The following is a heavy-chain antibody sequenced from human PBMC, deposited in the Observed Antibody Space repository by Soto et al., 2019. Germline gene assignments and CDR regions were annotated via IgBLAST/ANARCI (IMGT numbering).Heavy chain of an antibody. CDR2: IRSKAYGGTT. Sequence: PGCSLRLACTASGFTVGNSVVGGFLKAKGKGLEWVGFIRSKAYGGTTEYAASVKGRFTISRDDSKSIAYLQMNSLKTEYTAVYYCTRDGEMAPFDYWGQGTLVTVSS. J-gene: IGHJ4*02. D-gene: IGHD3-3*01. CDR1: GFTVGNSV. V-gene: IGHV3-49*03. CDR3: TRDGEMAPFDY.